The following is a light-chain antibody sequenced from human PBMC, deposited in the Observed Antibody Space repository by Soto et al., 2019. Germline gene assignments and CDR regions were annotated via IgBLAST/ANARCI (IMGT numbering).Light chain of an antibody. J-gene: IGKJ1*01. CDR2: AAS. V-gene: IGKV3-20*01. CDR1: QSVGSNF. Sequence: IVLTQSPGTLSLSPGERATLSCRASQSVGSNFLDWYQQKRGQAPRILIYAASNRASGIPDRFSGSGSGSDFTLTISRLEPEDFAVYYCQQYGSPPWAFGQGTRVEI. CDR3: QQYGSPPWA.